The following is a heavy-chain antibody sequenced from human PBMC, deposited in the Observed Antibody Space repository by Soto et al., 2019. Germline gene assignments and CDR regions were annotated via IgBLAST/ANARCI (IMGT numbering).Heavy chain of an antibody. CDR2: IWYDGSIK. CDR3: ARASGPFDY. V-gene: IGHV3-33*01. D-gene: IGHD5-12*01. CDR1: GFAFSTYG. Sequence: QVQLVESGGGVVQPGRSLRLSCVASGFAFSTYGIHWVRQAPGKGLEWVAVIWYDGSIKYYADSVKGRFTISRDNSKNTLYLQMNSPRADDTAVYYCARASGPFDYWGQGTQVTVSS. J-gene: IGHJ4*02.